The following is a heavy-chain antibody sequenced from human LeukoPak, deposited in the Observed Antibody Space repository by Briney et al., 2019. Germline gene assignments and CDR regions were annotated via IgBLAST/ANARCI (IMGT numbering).Heavy chain of an antibody. V-gene: IGHV3-30*02. CDR3: AKDRGYHYDSSGYYRMDAFDI. Sequence: PGGSLRLSCAASGFTFSNYGMHWVRQAPGKGLEWVAFILYDEINTYYADSVKGRFTISRDSSKNTLYLQMNSLRAEDTAVYYCAKDRGYHYDSSGYYRMDAFDIWGQGTMVTVSS. J-gene: IGHJ3*02. CDR1: GFTFSNYG. D-gene: IGHD3-22*01. CDR2: ILYDEINT.